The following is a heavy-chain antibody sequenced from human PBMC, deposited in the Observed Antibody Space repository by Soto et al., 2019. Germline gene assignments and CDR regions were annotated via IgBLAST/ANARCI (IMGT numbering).Heavy chain of an antibody. D-gene: IGHD3-22*01. CDR3: ARDYYYDSRGYPGAYYYGMDV. CDR1: GGSLSSYY. CDR2: IYYSGRT. Sequence: SETLSLTCTVSGGSLSSYYWSGMRQPPGKGLEWIGHIYYSGRTNYNPSLKSRVTISGDTSKNQLSLKLSSVTAADTAVYYCARDYYYDSRGYPGAYYYGMDVWGQGTTVTVSS. J-gene: IGHJ6*02. V-gene: IGHV4-59*01.